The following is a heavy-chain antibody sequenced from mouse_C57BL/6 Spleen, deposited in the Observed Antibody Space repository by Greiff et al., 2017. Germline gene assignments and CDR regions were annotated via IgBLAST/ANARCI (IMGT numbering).Heavy chain of an antibody. CDR2: ISYDGSN. D-gene: IGHD1-1*01. CDR1: GYSITSGYY. V-gene: IGHV3-6*01. Sequence: EVQRVESGPGLVKPSQSLSLTCSVTGYSITSGYYWNWIRQFPGNKLEWMGYISYDGSNNYNPSLKNRISITRDTSKNQFFLKLNSVTTEDTATYYCARITTVVPYFDYWGQGTTLTVSS. CDR3: ARITTVVPYFDY. J-gene: IGHJ2*01.